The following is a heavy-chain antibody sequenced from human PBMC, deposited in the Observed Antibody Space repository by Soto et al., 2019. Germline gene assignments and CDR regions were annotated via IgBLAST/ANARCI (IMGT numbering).Heavy chain of an antibody. V-gene: IGHV4-4*07. J-gene: IGHJ4*02. CDR3: ARGSLGPDY. CDR2: IFPTGNT. CDR1: SASLSNYY. D-gene: IGHD1-26*01. Sequence: QVQLQESGPGLVKPSETLSLTCTVSSASLSNYYWSWIRQPAGKGLEWIGRIFPTGNTDYHPSLRSRVTMSVDTSKNQFSLKLNSVTAADTAVYYCARGSLGPDYWGPGTLVTVSS.